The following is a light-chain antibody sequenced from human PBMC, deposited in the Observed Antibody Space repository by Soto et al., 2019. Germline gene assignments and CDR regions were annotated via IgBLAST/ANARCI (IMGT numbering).Light chain of an antibody. CDR3: QSYDSSLSGDVV. CDR2: GNS. V-gene: IGLV1-40*01. Sequence: QSVLTQPPSVSGAPGQMVTISCTGSSSNIGAGYDVHWYQQLPGTAPKLLIYGNSNRPSGVPDRFSGSKSGTSASLAITGLKAEDEADYYCQSYDSSLSGDVVFGGGTKVTVL. J-gene: IGLJ2*01. CDR1: SSNIGAGYD.